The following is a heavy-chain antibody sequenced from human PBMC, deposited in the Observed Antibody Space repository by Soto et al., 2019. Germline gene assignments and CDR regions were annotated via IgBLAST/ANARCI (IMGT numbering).Heavy chain of an antibody. CDR2: ISAYNGNT. J-gene: IGHJ3*02. Sequence: QVQLVQSGAEVKKPGASVKISCKASGYTFTSYGFTWVRQAPGQGLEWMGWISAYNGNTNHARQLQGRVTMTTDTSTSTGYLALRSLRSDATSVYYCASWVHCTSGVCYSGPHAFDIWGQGTKVTFAS. V-gene: IGHV1-18*04. D-gene: IGHD2-8*01. CDR3: ASWVHCTSGVCYSGPHAFDI. CDR1: GYTFTSYG.